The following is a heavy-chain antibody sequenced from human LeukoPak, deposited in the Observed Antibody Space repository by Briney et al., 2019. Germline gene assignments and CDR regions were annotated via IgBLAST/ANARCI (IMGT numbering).Heavy chain of an antibody. CDR1: GGSISSSSYY. V-gene: IGHV4-39*01. CDR3: ARHPPWSKFDY. Sequence: SETLSLTCTVSGGSISSSSYYWGWIRQPPGKGLDWIGSIYYSGSTYYNPSLKSRFTISVDTSKNQFSLKLSSVTAADTAVYYCARHPPWSKFDYWGQGTLVTVSS. J-gene: IGHJ4*02. D-gene: IGHD1/OR15-1a*01. CDR2: IYYSGST.